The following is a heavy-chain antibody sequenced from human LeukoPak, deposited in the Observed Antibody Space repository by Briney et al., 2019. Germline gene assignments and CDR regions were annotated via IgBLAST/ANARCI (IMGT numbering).Heavy chain of an antibody. D-gene: IGHD1-1*01. CDR3: ARAGGPNWPDVNWFGP. CDR2: VLYDGTTK. J-gene: IGHJ5*02. CDR1: GFTFSSYV. Sequence: GGSLRLSCAASGFTFSSYVMHWVRQAPGTGLEWVADVLYDGTTKHYADSVKGRFTISRDNSKNTLYLQMNSLRLEDTAVNYCARAGGPNWPDVNWFGPWGQGTLVTVSS. V-gene: IGHV3-30*03.